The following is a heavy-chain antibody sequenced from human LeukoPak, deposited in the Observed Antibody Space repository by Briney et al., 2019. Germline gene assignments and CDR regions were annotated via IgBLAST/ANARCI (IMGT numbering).Heavy chain of an antibody. CDR2: IIPIFGTA. CDR1: GGTFSSYA. D-gene: IGHD3-3*01. Sequence: PWASVKVSCKASGGTFSSYAISWVRQAPGQGLEWMGGIIPIFGTANYAQKFQGRVTITADESTSTAYMELSSLRSEDTAVYYCARGIFGVVHHQPVDVWGQGTTVTVSS. CDR3: ARGIFGVVHHQPVDV. J-gene: IGHJ6*02. V-gene: IGHV1-69*13.